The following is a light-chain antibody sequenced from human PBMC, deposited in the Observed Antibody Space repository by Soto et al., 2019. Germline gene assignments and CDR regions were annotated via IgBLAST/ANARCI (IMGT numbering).Light chain of an antibody. Sequence: QSVLTQSPSASASLGASVKLTCTLSSGHSNYAIAWHQQQPEKGPRFLMKLNSDGSHTKGDGIPDRFSGSSSGAERYLTISSLRSEDEADYYCQTWGTGIQVFGGGTKLTVL. CDR2: LNSDGSH. J-gene: IGLJ2*01. CDR1: SGHSNYA. V-gene: IGLV4-69*01. CDR3: QTWGTGIQV.